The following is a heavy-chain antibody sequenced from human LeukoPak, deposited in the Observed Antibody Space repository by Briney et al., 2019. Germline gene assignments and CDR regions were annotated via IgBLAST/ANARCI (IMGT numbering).Heavy chain of an antibody. Sequence: GGSLRLSCAASGFTVSSHYLSWVSQAPGKGLEWVSVIYSGGSTYYADSVKGRFTISRDNSKNTLYLQMNSLRAEDTAVYYCARNQYCSGGRCDYFDYWGQETLVTVSS. CDR2: IYSGGST. D-gene: IGHD2-15*01. CDR3: ARNQYCSGGRCDYFDY. V-gene: IGHV3-53*01. J-gene: IGHJ4*02. CDR1: GFTVSSHY.